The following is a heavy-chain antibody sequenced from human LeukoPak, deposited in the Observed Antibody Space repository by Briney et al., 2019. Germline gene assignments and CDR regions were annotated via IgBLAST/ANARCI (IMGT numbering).Heavy chain of an antibody. CDR1: GYTFTSYG. CDR3: ARQPNYDFWSGYDY. Sequence: ASVKVSCKASGYTFTSYGISWVRQAPGQGLEWMGWISAYNGNTNYAQKLQGRVTITTDTSTSTAYMELRSLRSDDTAVYYCARQPNYDFWSGYDYWGQGTLVTVSS. J-gene: IGHJ4*02. V-gene: IGHV1-18*01. D-gene: IGHD3-3*01. CDR2: ISAYNGNT.